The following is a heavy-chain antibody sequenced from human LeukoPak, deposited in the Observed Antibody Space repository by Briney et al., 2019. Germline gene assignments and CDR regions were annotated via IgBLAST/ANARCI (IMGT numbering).Heavy chain of an antibody. V-gene: IGHV1-58*02. CDR3: AAVTPMGSGSYYRDY. CDR1: GFTFTSSA. J-gene: IGHJ4*02. CDR2: IVVGSGNT. D-gene: IGHD1-26*01. Sequence: GASVKVSCKASGFTFTSSAMQWVRQARGQRLEWIGWIVVGSGNTNYAQKFQERVTITRDMSTSTAYMELSSLRSEDTAVYYCAAVTPMGSGSYYRDYWGQGTLVTVSS.